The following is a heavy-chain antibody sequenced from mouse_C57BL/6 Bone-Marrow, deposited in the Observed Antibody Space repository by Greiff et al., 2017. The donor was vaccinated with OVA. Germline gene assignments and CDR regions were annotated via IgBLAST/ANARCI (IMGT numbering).Heavy chain of an antibody. CDR1: GYTFTDYY. CDR3: ARRGYGYDVDY. V-gene: IGHV1-19*01. CDR2: INPYNGGT. D-gene: IGHD2-2*01. Sequence: VQLQQSGPVLVKPGASVKMSCKASGYTFTDYYMNWVKQSHGKSLEWIGVINPYNGGTSYNQKFKGKATLTVDKSSSTAYMELNSLTSEDSAVYYCARRGYGYDVDYWGQGTTLTVSS. J-gene: IGHJ2*01.